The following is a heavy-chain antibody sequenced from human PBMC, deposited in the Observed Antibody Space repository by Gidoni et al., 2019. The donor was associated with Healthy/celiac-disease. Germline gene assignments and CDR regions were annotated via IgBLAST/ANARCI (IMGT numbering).Heavy chain of an antibody. CDR1: GFPLRSYA. D-gene: IGHD6-13*01. J-gene: IGHJ4*02. CDR3: ARDRSSWYIGRGYFDY. Sequence: QVQLVESGGGVVQPGRSLRLSCAASGFPLRSYAMHWVRQAPGTGLGWVAVISYDVSNKYYADSVKGRFTISRDNSKNTLYLQMNSLRAEDTAVYYCARDRSSWYIGRGYFDYWGQGTLVTVSS. CDR2: ISYDVSNK. V-gene: IGHV3-30*01.